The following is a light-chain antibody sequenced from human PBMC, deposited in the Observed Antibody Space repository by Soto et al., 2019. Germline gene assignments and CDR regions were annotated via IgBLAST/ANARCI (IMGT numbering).Light chain of an antibody. CDR3: GTWDDRLDGNYV. Sequence: QSVLTQPPSVSAAPGQQVTISYSVSSSNIGDNYVSWYQHLPGTAPKLVVYDNDRRPSGIPGRFSGSKSGTSATLVITGLQTGDEADYYCGTWDDRLDGNYVFGTGTKVTV. CDR1: SSNIGDNY. V-gene: IGLV1-51*01. J-gene: IGLJ1*01. CDR2: DND.